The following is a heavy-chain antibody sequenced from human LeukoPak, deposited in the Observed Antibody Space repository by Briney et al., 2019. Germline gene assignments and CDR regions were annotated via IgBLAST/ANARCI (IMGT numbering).Heavy chain of an antibody. CDR1: GGSISNSSYY. J-gene: IGHJ5*02. CDR2: IYYSGST. V-gene: IGHV4-39*01. CDR3: ARQATGGLYNCFDP. Sequence: SETLSLTCIVSGGSISNSSYYWGWIRQPPGKGLEWIATIYYSGSTYYNPSLKSRVTMSVDTSNNQFSLRLSSVTAADTAVYYCARQATGGLYNCFDPWGQGTLVTVPS. D-gene: IGHD1-26*01.